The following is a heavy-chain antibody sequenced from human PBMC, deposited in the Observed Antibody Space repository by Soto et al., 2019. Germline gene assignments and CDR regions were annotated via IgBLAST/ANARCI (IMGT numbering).Heavy chain of an antibody. Sequence: SETLSLTCTVSGGSLSSYYWSWIRQPPGKGLEWIGYIYYSGSTNYNPSLKSRVTISVDTSKNQFSLKLSSVTAADTAVYYCARDSSREAYYYYGMDVWGQGTTVTVSS. CDR3: ARDSSREAYYYYGMDV. CDR1: GGSLSSYY. J-gene: IGHJ6*02. CDR2: IYYSGST. V-gene: IGHV4-59*01.